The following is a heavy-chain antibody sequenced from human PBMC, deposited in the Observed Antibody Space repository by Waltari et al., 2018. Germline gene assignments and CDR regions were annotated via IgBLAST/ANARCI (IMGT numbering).Heavy chain of an antibody. CDR1: GFTFSYYG. V-gene: IGHV3-30*02. D-gene: IGHD1-1*01. CDR2: IRYDASDI. J-gene: IGHJ3*02. CDR3: AKVGVGLTTWYAFDI. Sequence: QVHLVESGGGVVQPGGSLILSCAASGFTFSYYGMHWVRQAPGNGLGWVAFIRYDASDIYYRESVKGRFTISRDNSKNTLFLQMSSLRAEDTAVYYCAKVGVGLTTWYAFDIWGQGTMVTVSA.